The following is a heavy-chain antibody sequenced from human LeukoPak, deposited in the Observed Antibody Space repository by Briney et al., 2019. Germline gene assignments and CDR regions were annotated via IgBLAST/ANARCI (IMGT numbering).Heavy chain of an antibody. CDR1: GYTFTSYA. D-gene: IGHD2-2*01. CDR2: INAGNGNT. CDR3: ARRCSRTSCLDY. V-gene: IGHV1-3*01. Sequence: ASVKVSCKASGYTFTSYAMHWVRQAPGQRLEWMGWINAGNGNTKYSQKFQGRVTITRDTSASTAYMELSSLRSEDTAVYYCARRCSRTSCLDYWGQGTLVTVSS. J-gene: IGHJ4*02.